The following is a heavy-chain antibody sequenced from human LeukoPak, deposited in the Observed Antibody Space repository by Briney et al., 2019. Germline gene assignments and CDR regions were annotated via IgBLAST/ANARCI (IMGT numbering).Heavy chain of an antibody. J-gene: IGHJ6*03. V-gene: IGHV4-4*09. Sequence: SETLSLTCTVSGGSISSYYWSWIRQPPGKGLEWIGYIYTSWSTNYNPSLKSRVTISVDTSKTPLSLKLSSVTAADTAVYYCARLGNNYYDSSGYYGDYYYYYMDVWGKGTTVTVSS. CDR1: GGSISSYY. CDR3: ARLGNNYYDSSGYYGDYYYYYMDV. D-gene: IGHD3-22*01. CDR2: IYTSWST.